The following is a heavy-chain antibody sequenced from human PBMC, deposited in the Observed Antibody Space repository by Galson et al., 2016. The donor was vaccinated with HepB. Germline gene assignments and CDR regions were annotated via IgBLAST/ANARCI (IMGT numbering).Heavy chain of an antibody. CDR2: ISYDGSNK. V-gene: IGHV3-30*04. Sequence: SLRLSCAASGLTFSTYAIHWVRQAPGKGLEWVAVISYDGSNKYYADSVKGRFTISRDNSKNTLYLQMNSLRAEDTAVYYCARDGDVPSDYYDSSGRGYFVYWGQGTLVTVSS. D-gene: IGHD3-22*01. CDR1: GLTFSTYA. CDR3: ARDGDVPSDYYDSSGRGYFVY. J-gene: IGHJ4*02.